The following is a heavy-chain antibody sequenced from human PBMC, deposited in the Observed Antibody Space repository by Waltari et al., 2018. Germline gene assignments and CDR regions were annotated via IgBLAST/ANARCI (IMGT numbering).Heavy chain of an antibody. J-gene: IGHJ5*02. CDR1: GVSITNHY. V-gene: IGHV4-59*11. CDR2: THHTGSS. CDR3: ARGSTGQFDP. D-gene: IGHD4-4*01. Sequence: QVHLQESGPGLVKPSETLSLTCTVSGVSITNHYWSWIRQSPGKGLEWIAYTHHTGSSTYNPSVKSRLTVSLDTSKNQLSLNLNSVTAADTAIYYCARGSTGQFDPWGQGVLVTVSS.